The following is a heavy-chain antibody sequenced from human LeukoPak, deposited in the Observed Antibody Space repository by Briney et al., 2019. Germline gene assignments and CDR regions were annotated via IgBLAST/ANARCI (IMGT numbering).Heavy chain of an antibody. CDR1: GFTFSSYG. CDR3: AKVLSGSYYYNAMLFDY. V-gene: IGHV3-30*02. J-gene: IGHJ4*02. Sequence: GGSLRLSCAASGFTFSSYGMHWVRQAPGKGLEWVAFIRYDGSNKYYADSVKGRFTISRDNSKNTLYLQMNSLRAEDTAVYYCAKVLSGSYYYNAMLFDYWGQGTLVTVSS. D-gene: IGHD1-26*01. CDR2: IRYDGSNK.